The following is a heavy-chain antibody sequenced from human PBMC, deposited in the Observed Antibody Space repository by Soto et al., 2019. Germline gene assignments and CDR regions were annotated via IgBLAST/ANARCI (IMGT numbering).Heavy chain of an antibody. V-gene: IGHV1-69*12. CDR3: ARGDATKIVVTTYYAMDV. CDR2: IIPVFGTP. CDR1: GGSLSNYG. J-gene: IGHJ6*02. Sequence: QVQLVQSGAEVKKPGSSVKVSCKASGGSLSNYGISWVRQAPGQGLEWMGAIIPVFGTPNYAQKFQDRVTITADESTTTVYMEVRSLTSEDTAVYYCARGDATKIVVTTYYAMDVWGHGTTVTVSS. D-gene: IGHD3-22*01.